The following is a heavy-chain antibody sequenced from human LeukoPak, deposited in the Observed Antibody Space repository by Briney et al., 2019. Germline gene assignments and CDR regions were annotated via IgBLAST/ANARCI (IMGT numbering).Heavy chain of an antibody. Sequence: ASVKVSCKVSGYTLTELSMHWVRQAPGKGLEWMEGFDPEDGETIYAQRFQGRVTMTEDTSTDTAYMELSSLRSEDTAVYYCATPRDVLTGYYYFDYWGQGTLVTVSS. CDR1: GYTLTELS. J-gene: IGHJ4*02. V-gene: IGHV1-24*01. CDR2: FDPEDGET. D-gene: IGHD3-9*01. CDR3: ATPRDVLTGYYYFDY.